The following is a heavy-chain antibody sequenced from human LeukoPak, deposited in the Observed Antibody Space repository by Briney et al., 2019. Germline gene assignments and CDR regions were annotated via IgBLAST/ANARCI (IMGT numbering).Heavy chain of an antibody. CDR2: ISSSSSYI. D-gene: IGHD5-18*01. CDR3: ARDRYSYGHYYYYMDV. J-gene: IGHJ6*03. Sequence: GGSLRLSCAASGFTFSSYSMNWVRQAPGKGLEWVSSISSSSSYIYYADSVKGRFTISRDNAKNSLYLQMNSLRAEDTAVYFCARDRYSYGHYYYYMDVWGKGTTVTVSS. CDR1: GFTFSSYS. V-gene: IGHV3-21*01.